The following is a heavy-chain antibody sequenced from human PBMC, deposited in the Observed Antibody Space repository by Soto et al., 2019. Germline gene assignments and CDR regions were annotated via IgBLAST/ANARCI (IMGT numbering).Heavy chain of an antibody. V-gene: IGHV3-7*03. CDR2: IKQDGSEK. CDR1: GFTFSSYW. CDR3: ARDQLGIYYYYYMDV. J-gene: IGHJ6*03. D-gene: IGHD7-27*01. Sequence: GGSLRLSCAASGFTFSSYWMSWVRQAPGKGLEWVANIKQDGSEKYYVDSVKGRFTISRDNAKNSLYLQMNSLRAEDTAVYYCARDQLGIYYYYYMDVWGKGTTVTVSS.